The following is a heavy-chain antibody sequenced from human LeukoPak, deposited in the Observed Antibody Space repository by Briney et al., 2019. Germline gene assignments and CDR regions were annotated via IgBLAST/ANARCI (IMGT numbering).Heavy chain of an antibody. CDR2: IWYDGSNK. CDR3: ARAIKATTAFDY. V-gene: IGHV3-33*01. Sequence: GGSLRLSCAASGFTFSSYGIHWVRQAPGKGLEWVAVIWYDGSNKYYADSVKGRFTISRDNSKNTLYLQMNSLRAEDTAVYYCARAIKATTAFDYWGQGTLVTVSS. D-gene: IGHD4-17*01. CDR1: GFTFSSYG. J-gene: IGHJ4*02.